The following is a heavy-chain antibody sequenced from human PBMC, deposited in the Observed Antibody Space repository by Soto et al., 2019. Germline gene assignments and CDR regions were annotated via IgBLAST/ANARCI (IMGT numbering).Heavy chain of an antibody. Sequence: GASVKVSCKASGYTFTSYYMHWVRQAPGQGLEWMGIINPSGGSTSYAQKFQGRVTMTRDTSTSTVYMELSSLRSEDTAVYYCARGQGYYDSSGYTGGALGYWGQRTLVTVSS. V-gene: IGHV1-46*01. J-gene: IGHJ4*02. CDR2: INPSGGST. D-gene: IGHD3-22*01. CDR1: GYTFTSYY. CDR3: ARGQGYYDSSGYTGGALGY.